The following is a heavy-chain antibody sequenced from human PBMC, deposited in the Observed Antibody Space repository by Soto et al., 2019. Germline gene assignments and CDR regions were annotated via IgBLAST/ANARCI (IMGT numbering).Heavy chain of an antibody. CDR3: ARMWLLYDYYFDY. J-gene: IGHJ4*02. V-gene: IGHV1-69*06. CDR1: GGTFSSYA. CDR2: FIPIFGTA. Sequence: SVKVSCKASGGTFSSYAISWVRQAPGQGLEWMGGFIPIFGTANYAQKFQGRVTVTADKCTSTAYMELSSLRSEDTAVYYCARMWLLYDYYFDYWGQGTLVTVSS. D-gene: IGHD3-3*01.